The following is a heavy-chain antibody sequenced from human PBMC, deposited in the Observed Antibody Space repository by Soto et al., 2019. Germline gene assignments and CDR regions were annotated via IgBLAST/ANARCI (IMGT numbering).Heavy chain of an antibody. CDR3: ARDRRYCSSTSCALEDYYDYYGMDV. Sequence: QVQLVQSGAEVKKPGSSVKVSCKASGGTFSSYAISWVRQAPGQGLEWMGGIIPIFGTANYAQKFQGRVTINADESTSTAYMELSSLRSEDPAVYYCARDRRYCSSTSCALEDYYDYYGMDVWGQGTTVTVSS. V-gene: IGHV1-69*01. CDR1: GGTFSSYA. J-gene: IGHJ6*02. D-gene: IGHD2-2*01. CDR2: IIPIFGTA.